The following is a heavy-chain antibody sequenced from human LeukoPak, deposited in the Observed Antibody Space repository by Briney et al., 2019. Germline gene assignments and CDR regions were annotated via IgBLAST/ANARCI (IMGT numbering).Heavy chain of an antibody. J-gene: IGHJ4*02. V-gene: IGHV3-48*03. CDR2: ISSSGSTI. D-gene: IGHD3-10*01. Sequence: GGSLRLSCAASGFTFSSYEMNWVRQAPGKGLEWVSYISSSGSTIYYADSVKGRFTISRDNSKNTLYLQMNSLRAEDTAVYYCAKGSLGSDYWGQGTLVTVSS. CDR3: AKGSLGSDY. CDR1: GFTFSSYE.